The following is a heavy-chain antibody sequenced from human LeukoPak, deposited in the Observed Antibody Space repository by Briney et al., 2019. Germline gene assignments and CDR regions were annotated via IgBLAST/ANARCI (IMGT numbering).Heavy chain of an antibody. J-gene: IGHJ5*02. CDR2: INHSGST. V-gene: IGHV4-34*01. Sequence: SETLSLTCAVYGGSFSGYYWSWIRQPPGKGLEWIGGINHSGSTNYNPSLKSRVTISVDTSKNQFSLKLSSVTAADTAVYYCARGLAVAGTGVSTANWFDPWGQGTLVTVSS. CDR1: GGSFSGYY. D-gene: IGHD6-19*01. CDR3: ARGLAVAGTGVSTANWFDP.